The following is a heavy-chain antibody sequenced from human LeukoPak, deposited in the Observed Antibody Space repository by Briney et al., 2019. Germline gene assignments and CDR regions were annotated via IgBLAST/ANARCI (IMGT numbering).Heavy chain of an antibody. CDR3: ARGDRVVAGYFDY. J-gene: IGHJ4*02. Sequence: PSETLSLTCTVSGGSISSSSYYWGWIRQPPGKGLEWIGSIYYSGSTYYNPSLKSRVTISVDTSKNQFSLKLSSVTAADTAVYYCARGDRVVAGYFDYWGQGTLVTVSS. CDR1: GGSISSSSYY. D-gene: IGHD6-19*01. CDR2: IYYSGST. V-gene: IGHV4-39*07.